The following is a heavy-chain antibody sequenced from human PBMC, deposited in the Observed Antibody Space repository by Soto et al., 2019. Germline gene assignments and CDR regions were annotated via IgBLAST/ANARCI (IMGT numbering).Heavy chain of an antibody. Sequence: QVQLVQSGAEVKKPGASVKVSCKASGYTFTAYYVHWVRQAPGQGLEWMGWINPNRGGTKYTQNFNGRVTMTSDTSINTAYLEMDGLTSGDTAMYFCARQSQDWGSAIFYWGQGTLVVVSS. CDR2: INPNRGGT. J-gene: IGHJ4*02. CDR1: GYTFTAYY. D-gene: IGHD7-27*01. CDR3: ARQSQDWGSAIFY. V-gene: IGHV1-2*02.